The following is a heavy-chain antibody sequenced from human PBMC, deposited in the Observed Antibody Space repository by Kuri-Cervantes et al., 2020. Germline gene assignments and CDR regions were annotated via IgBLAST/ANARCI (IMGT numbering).Heavy chain of an antibody. Sequence: GGSLRLSCVASGFTFSSFWMHWVRQAPGKGLVWVSRINSDGSRTIYADSVKGRFTISRDNAKNTLYLQMNSLRDEDTAMYYCAKSDWFDPWGQGALVTVSS. CDR2: INSDGSRT. CDR3: AKSDWFDP. V-gene: IGHV3-74*01. CDR1: GFTFSSFW. J-gene: IGHJ5*02.